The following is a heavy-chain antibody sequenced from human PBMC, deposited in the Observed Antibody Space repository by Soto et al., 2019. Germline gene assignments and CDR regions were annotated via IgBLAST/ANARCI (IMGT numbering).Heavy chain of an antibody. Sequence: GSLRLSCAASGFSFSHYAMHWVRQPPGKGLEWVALISYDGENQYFTDSVRGRFTISRDNSKNTLYLQMNSLRAEDTAVYYCARGPPYGEYGGWGQGTLVTVSS. V-gene: IGHV3-30*04. CDR2: ISYDGENQ. CDR3: ARGPPYGEYGG. J-gene: IGHJ4*02. D-gene: IGHD4-17*01. CDR1: GFSFSHYA.